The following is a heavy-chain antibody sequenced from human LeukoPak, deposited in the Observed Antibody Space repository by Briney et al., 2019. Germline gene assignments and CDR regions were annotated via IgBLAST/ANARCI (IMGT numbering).Heavy chain of an antibody. J-gene: IGHJ5*02. CDR3: ATAYNAVVVVAASWFDP. CDR1: GYTLTELS. Sequence: ASVKVSCKVSGYTLTELSMHWVRQAPGKGLEWMGGFDPEDGETIYAQKFQGRVTMTEDTSTDIAYMELSSLRSEDTAVYYCATAYNAVVVVAASWFDPWGQGTLVTVSS. D-gene: IGHD2-15*01. CDR2: FDPEDGET. V-gene: IGHV1-24*01.